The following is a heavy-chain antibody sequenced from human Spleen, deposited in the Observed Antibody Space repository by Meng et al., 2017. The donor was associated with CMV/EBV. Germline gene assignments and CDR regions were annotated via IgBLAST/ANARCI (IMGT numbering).Heavy chain of an antibody. J-gene: IGHJ4*02. D-gene: IGHD3-10*01. V-gene: IGHV3-74*03. CDR2: IDIDGRDI. Sequence: VESGGGLVRPGGSLRRSCAVSGFTLRNYWMHWVRQVPGKGLEWVSRIDIDGRDITYADSVRGRLTISRDNSKNTLYLQMNSLRVEDTAVYYCVRGVGELLGWEMGYWGQGALVTVSS. CDR3: VRGVGELLGWEMGY. CDR1: GFTLRNYW.